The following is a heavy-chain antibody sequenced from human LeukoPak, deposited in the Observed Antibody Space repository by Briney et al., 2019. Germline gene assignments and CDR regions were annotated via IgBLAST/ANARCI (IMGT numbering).Heavy chain of an antibody. Sequence: LSLTCAVYGVSFSGYYWSWIRQPPGKGLEWVGFIRSKAYGGTTGYAASVKGRFTISRDDSKSIAYLQMNSLKTEDTAVYYCTRGYGYLTSGGGIDYWGQGTLVTVSS. CDR3: TRGYGYLTSGGGIDY. V-gene: IGHV3-49*03. CDR2: IRSKAYGGTT. D-gene: IGHD2-8*02. J-gene: IGHJ4*02. CDR1: GVSFSGYY.